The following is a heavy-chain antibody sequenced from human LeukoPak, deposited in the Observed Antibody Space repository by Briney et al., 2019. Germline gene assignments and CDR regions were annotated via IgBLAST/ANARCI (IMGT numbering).Heavy chain of an antibody. CDR1: GGSFSGYY. V-gene: IGHV4-34*01. J-gene: IGHJ4*02. D-gene: IGHD3-10*01. CDR2: INHSGST. CDR3: ATTSPPRI. Sequence: PSETLSLTCAVYGGSFSGYYWSWIRQPPGKGLEWIGEINHSGSTNYKPSLKSRVTIPVDTSKNQYSLKLSSVTAADTAVYYCATTSPPRIWGQGTLVTVSS.